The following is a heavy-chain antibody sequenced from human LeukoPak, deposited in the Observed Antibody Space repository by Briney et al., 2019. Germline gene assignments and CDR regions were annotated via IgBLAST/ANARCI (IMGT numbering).Heavy chain of an antibody. CDR1: GYTFTGYG. CDR2: ISAYNGNT. CDR3: ARDFPDIVVVPAAISLYYYYYMDV. J-gene: IGHJ6*03. V-gene: IGHV1-18*01. D-gene: IGHD2-2*02. Sequence: GASVKVSCKASGYTFTGYGISWVRQAPGQGLEWMGWISAYNGNTNYAQKLQGRVTMTTDTSTSTAYMELRSLRSDDTAVYYCARDFPDIVVVPAAISLYYYYYMDVWGKGTTVTVSS.